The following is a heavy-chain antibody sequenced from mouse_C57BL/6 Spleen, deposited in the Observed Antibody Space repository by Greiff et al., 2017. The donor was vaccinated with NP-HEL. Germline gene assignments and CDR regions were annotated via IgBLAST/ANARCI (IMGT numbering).Heavy chain of an antibody. Sequence: VKLQESGAELMKPGASVKLSCKATGYTFTGYWIEWVKQRPGHGLEWIGEILPGSGSTNYNEKFKGKATFTADTSSNTAYMQLSSLTTEDSAIYYCARSDYYYGSSYGYAMDYWGQGTSVTVSS. CDR1: GYTFTGYW. D-gene: IGHD1-1*01. CDR3: ARSDYYYGSSYGYAMDY. J-gene: IGHJ4*01. V-gene: IGHV1-9*01. CDR2: ILPGSGST.